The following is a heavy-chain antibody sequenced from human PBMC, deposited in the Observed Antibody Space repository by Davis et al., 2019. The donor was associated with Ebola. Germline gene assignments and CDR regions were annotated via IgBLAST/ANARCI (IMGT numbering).Heavy chain of an antibody. CDR3: ARRGLTEDAFDM. D-gene: IGHD3/OR15-3a*01. CDR1: GFTFSSYW. CDR2: IKQDGSEK. J-gene: IGHJ3*02. Sequence: GESLKISCAASGFTFSSYWMSWVRQAPGKGLEWVANIKQDGSEKYYVDSVKDRFTISRDNAKNSLYLQMNSLRAEDTAVYFCARRGLTEDAFDMWGQGTLVTVSS. V-gene: IGHV3-7*03.